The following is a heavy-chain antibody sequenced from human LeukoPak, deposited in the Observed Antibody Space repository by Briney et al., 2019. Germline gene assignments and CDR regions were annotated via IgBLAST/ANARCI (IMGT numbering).Heavy chain of an antibody. Sequence: ASVKVSCKASGYTFTSYGISWVRQAPGQGLEWMGWISAYNGNTNCAQKLQGRVTMTTDTSTSTAYMELRSLRSDDTAVYYCAKGTKIAVAGTPFDYWGQGTLVTVSS. CDR3: AKGTKIAVAGTPFDY. V-gene: IGHV1-18*01. J-gene: IGHJ4*02. CDR1: GYTFTSYG. CDR2: ISAYNGNT. D-gene: IGHD6-19*01.